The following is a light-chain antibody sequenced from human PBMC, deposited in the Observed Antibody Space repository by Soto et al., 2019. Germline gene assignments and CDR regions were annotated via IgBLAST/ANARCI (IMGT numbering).Light chain of an antibody. Sequence: EIVLTQSPATLSLSPGERAALSCRASLNVNSYLAWYQQKPGQAPRLLIYDASNRAAGIPARFSGSGSGTDFTLTISSLEPEDFAVYYCQQRSNWPPTFGQGTRLEIK. CDR2: DAS. J-gene: IGKJ5*01. CDR3: QQRSNWPPT. V-gene: IGKV3-11*01. CDR1: LNVNSY.